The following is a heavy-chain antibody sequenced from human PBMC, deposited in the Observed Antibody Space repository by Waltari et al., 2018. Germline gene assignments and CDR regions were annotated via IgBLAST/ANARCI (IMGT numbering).Heavy chain of an antibody. CDR1: GVSFAEEG. V-gene: IGHV3-9*01. J-gene: IGHJ4*02. D-gene: IGHD2-2*01. CDR3: AKGALGLFQLLSPLHY. CDR2: ISFRSGTV. Sequence: EVQLVESGGDLVQPGGSLRLSCAISGVSFAEEGRKWVRQAPGKGLEWVSGISFRSGTVGYANSVKGRFTISRDNAKNSLYLQMDSLRPEDTAFYYCAKGALGLFQLLSPLHYWGQGTLVTVSS.